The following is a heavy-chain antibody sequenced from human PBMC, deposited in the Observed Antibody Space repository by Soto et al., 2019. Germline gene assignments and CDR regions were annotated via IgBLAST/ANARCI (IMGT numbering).Heavy chain of an antibody. CDR3: ARATGYSSSWFKGAYYYYMDV. CDR1: GDSVSSNSAA. V-gene: IGHV6-1*01. J-gene: IGHJ6*03. D-gene: IGHD6-13*01. CDR2: TYYRSKWYN. Sequence: SQTLSLTCAISGDSVSSNSAAWNWIRQSPSRGLEWLGRTYYRSKWYNDYAVSVKSRITINPDTSKNQFSLQLNSVTPEDTAVYYCARATGYSSSWFKGAYYYYMDVWGKGTTVTVSS.